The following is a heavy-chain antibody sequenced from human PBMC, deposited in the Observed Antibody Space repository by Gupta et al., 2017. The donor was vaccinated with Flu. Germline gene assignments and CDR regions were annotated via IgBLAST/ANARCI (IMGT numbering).Heavy chain of an antibody. Sequence: GPIRVYYWTWIRQVPGKPLEWIGNVYDTGSTNYNPSLKSRVTISLDTSKSQFSLKLNSVVATDTAIYYCARDKVRFLLWGQGTLVTVSS. D-gene: IGHD3-3*01. J-gene: IGHJ4*02. CDR2: VYDTGST. CDR1: GPIRVYY. V-gene: IGHV4-59*01. CDR3: ARDKVRFLL.